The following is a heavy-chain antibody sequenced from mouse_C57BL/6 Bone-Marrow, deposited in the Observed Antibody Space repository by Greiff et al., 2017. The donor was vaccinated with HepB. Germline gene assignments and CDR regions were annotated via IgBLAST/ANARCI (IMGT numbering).Heavy chain of an antibody. CDR3: AREGGVITTVDWYFDV. CDR1: GYTFTSYW. J-gene: IGHJ1*03. Sequence: QVQLQQPGAELVKPGASVKMSCKASGYTFTSYWITWVKQRPGQGLEWIGDIYPGSGSTNYNEKFKSKATLTVDTSSSTAYMTLSSLTSEDSAVYYCAREGGVITTVDWYFDVWGTGTTVTVSS. V-gene: IGHV1-55*01. CDR2: IYPGSGST. D-gene: IGHD1-1*01.